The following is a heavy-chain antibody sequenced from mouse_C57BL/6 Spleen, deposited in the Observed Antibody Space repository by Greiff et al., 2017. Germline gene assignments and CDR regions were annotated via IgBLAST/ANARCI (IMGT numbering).Heavy chain of an antibody. D-gene: IGHD2-4*01. CDR2: ISSGSSTI. CDR3: ARDDYPYAMDY. J-gene: IGHJ4*01. Sequence: VQLKESGGGLVKPGGSLKLSCAASGFTFSDYGMHWVRQAPEKGLEWVAYISSGSSTIYYADTVKGRFTISRDNAKNTLFLQMTSLRSEDTAMYYCARDDYPYAMDYWGQGTSVTVSS. CDR1: GFTFSDYG. V-gene: IGHV5-17*01.